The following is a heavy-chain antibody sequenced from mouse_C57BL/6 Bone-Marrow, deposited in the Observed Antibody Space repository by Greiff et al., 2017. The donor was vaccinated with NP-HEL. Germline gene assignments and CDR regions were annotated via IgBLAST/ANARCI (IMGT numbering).Heavy chain of an antibody. CDR2: IYYSGTI. Sequence: EVQLVESGPGLVKPSQTVFLTCTVTGISITTGNYRWSWIRQFPGNKLEWIGYIYYSGTITYNPSLTSRTTITRDTPKNQFFLEMNSLTAEDTATYYCARDKNYGSSYGYFDVWGTGTTVTVSS. CDR3: ARDKNYGSSYGYFDV. V-gene: IGHV3-5*01. J-gene: IGHJ1*03. CDR1: GISITTGNYR. D-gene: IGHD1-1*01.